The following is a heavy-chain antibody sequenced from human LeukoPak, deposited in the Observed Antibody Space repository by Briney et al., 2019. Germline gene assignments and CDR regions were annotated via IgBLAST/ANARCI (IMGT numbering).Heavy chain of an antibody. CDR3: AKDRRRFKAFTMIVVVNDAFDI. Sequence: GGSLRLSCAASGFPFSSYAMSWVRQAPGKGLEWVSAISGSGGSTYYADSVKGRFTISRDNSKNTLYLQMNSLRAEDTAVYYCAKDRRRFKAFTMIVVVNDAFDIWGQGTMATVSS. CDR2: ISGSGGST. J-gene: IGHJ3*02. D-gene: IGHD3-22*01. CDR1: GFPFSSYA. V-gene: IGHV3-23*01.